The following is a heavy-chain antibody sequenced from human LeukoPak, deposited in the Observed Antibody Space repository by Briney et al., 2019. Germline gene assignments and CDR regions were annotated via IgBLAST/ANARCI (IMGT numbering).Heavy chain of an antibody. D-gene: IGHD5-12*01. V-gene: IGHV3-7*01. Sequence: PGGSLRLSCAVSGFTFSSYWMTWVRQAPGKGQEWVASINQDASQTYYVDSVKGRFTISRDNAKNSLFLQMSSLRVEDTAIYYCARSWLLVAATRPTDYWGQGTLVTVSS. CDR3: ARSWLLVAATRPTDY. CDR2: INQDASQT. J-gene: IGHJ4*02. CDR1: GFTFSSYW.